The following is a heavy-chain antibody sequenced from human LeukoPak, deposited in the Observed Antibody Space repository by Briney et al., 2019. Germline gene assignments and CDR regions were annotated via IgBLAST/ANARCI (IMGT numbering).Heavy chain of an antibody. D-gene: IGHD3-9*01. Sequence: GGSLRLSCAASGFTVSSNYMSWVRQAPGKGLEWVSVIFSGGSTYYSDSVKGRFTISRDNSKNTLYLQMNSLRAEDTAVYYCARDHDILGWFDPWGQGTLVTVSS. V-gene: IGHV3-66*01. CDR2: IFSGGST. CDR3: ARDHDILGWFDP. CDR1: GFTVSSNY. J-gene: IGHJ5*02.